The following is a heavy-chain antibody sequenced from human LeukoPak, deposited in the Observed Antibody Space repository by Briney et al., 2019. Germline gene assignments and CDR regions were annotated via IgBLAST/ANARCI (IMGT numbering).Heavy chain of an antibody. V-gene: IGHV4-59*01. CDR1: GGSISSYY. CDR2: IYYSGST. D-gene: IGHD1-1*01. CDR3: AREGTAGTNLNWFDP. Sequence: SETLSRTCTVSGGSISSYYWSWIRQPPGKGLEWIGYIYYSGSTNYNPSLKSRVTISVDTSKNQFSLKLSSVTAADTAVYYCAREGTAGTNLNWFDPWGQGTLVTVSS. J-gene: IGHJ5*02.